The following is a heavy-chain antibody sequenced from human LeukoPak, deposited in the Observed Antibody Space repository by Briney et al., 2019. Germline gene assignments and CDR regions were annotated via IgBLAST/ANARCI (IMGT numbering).Heavy chain of an antibody. Sequence: PGGSLRLSCAVSGFTFSTYAMNWVRQAPGKGLEWVANIQQDGSERYYVDSVKGRFTISRDNAKNSLYLQMNSLRAEDTAVYYCARGRGSDYWGQGTLVTVSS. CDR1: GFTFSTYA. D-gene: IGHD3-16*01. CDR2: IQQDGSER. V-gene: IGHV3-7*05. CDR3: ARGRGSDY. J-gene: IGHJ4*02.